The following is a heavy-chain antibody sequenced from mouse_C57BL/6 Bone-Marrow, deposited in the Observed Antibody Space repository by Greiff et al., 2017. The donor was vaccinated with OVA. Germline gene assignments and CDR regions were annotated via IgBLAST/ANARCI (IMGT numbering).Heavy chain of an antibody. CDR3: ARRGTSGDFDV. CDR2: INYDGSST. Sequence: EVKLVESEGGLVQPGSSMKLSCTASGFTFSDYYMAWVRQVPEKGLEWVANINYDGSSTYYLDSLKSRFIISRDNAKNTLYLQMSRLKSEDTAMYYCARRGTSGDFDVWGTGTTVTVSS. J-gene: IGHJ1*03. D-gene: IGHD3-1*01. V-gene: IGHV5-16*02. CDR1: GFTFSDYY.